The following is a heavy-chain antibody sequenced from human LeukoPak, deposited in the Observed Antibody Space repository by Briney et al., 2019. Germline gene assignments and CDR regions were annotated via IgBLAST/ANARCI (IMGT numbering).Heavy chain of an antibody. V-gene: IGHV3-7*01. J-gene: IGHJ4*02. CDR2: IKQDGSEK. CDR3: AREWQGGIAAAGTRIEGDY. CDR1: GFSVSGYW. Sequence: GGSLRLSCAVSGFSVSGYWMTWVRRAPGKGLEWVANIKQDGSEKNYVDSVKGRFTISRDNAENSLFLQMNSLRVEDTAVYYCAREWQGGIAAAGTRIEGDYWGQGTLVAVPS. D-gene: IGHD6-13*01.